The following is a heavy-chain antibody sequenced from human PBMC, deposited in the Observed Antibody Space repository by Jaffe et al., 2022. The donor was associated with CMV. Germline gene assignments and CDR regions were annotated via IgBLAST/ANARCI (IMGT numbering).Heavy chain of an antibody. Sequence: QVQLQQWGAGLLKPSETLSLTCAVYGGSFSGYYWSWIRQPPGKGLEWIGEINHSGSTNYNPSLKSRVTISVDTSKNQFSLKLSSVTAADTAVYYCARGTTVTTPGAFDIWGQGTMVTVSS. CDR1: GGSFSGYY. J-gene: IGHJ3*02. V-gene: IGHV4-34*01. D-gene: IGHD4-17*01. CDR3: ARGTTVTTPGAFDI. CDR2: INHSGST.